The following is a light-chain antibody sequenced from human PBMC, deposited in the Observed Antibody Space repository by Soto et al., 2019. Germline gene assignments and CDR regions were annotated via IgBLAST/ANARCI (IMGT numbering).Light chain of an antibody. J-gene: IGKJ5*01. Sequence: DIQMTQSPSTLSGSVGDRVTITCRASQTISSWLAWYQQKPGKAPKLLIYKASSLESGVPSRFSGSGSGTDFTLTINSLQPEDFATYYCQQAASFPITFGQGTRLEIK. V-gene: IGKV1-5*03. CDR2: KAS. CDR3: QQAASFPIT. CDR1: QTISSW.